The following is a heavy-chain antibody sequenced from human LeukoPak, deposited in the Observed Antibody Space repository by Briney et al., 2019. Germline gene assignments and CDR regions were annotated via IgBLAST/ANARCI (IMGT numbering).Heavy chain of an antibody. J-gene: IGHJ4*02. CDR2: IYSGGNI. CDR3: ARSGDY. D-gene: IGHD3-10*01. CDR1: RFTVSSTY. V-gene: IGHV3-53*01. Sequence: GSLRLSCAASRFTVSSTYMSWVRQAPGKGLEWVSVIYSGGNIYYIESVKGRFTISRDTSKNTLYLQMNSLRAEDTAVYYCARSGDYWGQGTLVTVSS.